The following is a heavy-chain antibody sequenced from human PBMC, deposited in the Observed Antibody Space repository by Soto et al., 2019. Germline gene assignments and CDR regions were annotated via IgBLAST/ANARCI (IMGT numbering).Heavy chain of an antibody. CDR3: AMVDNYVTPTPQDV. V-gene: IGHV1-18*01. CDR2: IRPYSGNT. J-gene: IGHJ6*02. CDR1: GYIFVNYG. D-gene: IGHD3-16*01. Sequence: QVQLVQSGDEVRKPGSSVKVSCKASGYIFVNYGIAWVRQAPGQGLEWMGWIRPYSGNTHYASKVQGRLTMTTDTSTSTAYMDLGSLPSDDTAVYYCAMVDNYVTPTPQDVWGQGTTVTVSS.